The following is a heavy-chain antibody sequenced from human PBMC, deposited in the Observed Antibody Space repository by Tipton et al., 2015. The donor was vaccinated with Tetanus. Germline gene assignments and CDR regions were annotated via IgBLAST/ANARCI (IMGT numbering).Heavy chain of an antibody. Sequence: TLSLTCTVPGGSISSFYWYWIRQPPGRGLEWIAYIYQNGDANYNPSLQSRVTISVDTSKNQFSLRLAFVTAADTAIYYCARERIEAFYYHGLDVWGPGTTVTVSS. CDR2: IYQNGDA. D-gene: IGHD2-21*01. CDR1: GGSISSFY. CDR3: ARERIEAFYYHGLDV. J-gene: IGHJ6*02. V-gene: IGHV4-59*01.